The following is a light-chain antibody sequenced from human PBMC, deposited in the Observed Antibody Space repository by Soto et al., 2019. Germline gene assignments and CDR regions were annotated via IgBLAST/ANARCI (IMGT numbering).Light chain of an antibody. J-gene: IGLJ2*01. V-gene: IGLV2-14*03. CDR1: TTDVGGYNY. CDR2: DVS. Sequence: QSALTQPASVSGSPGQSITISCTGTTTDVGGYNYVSWYQQHPGKAPKLMIYDVSNRPSGVSSRFSGSKSGNTASLTISGLQAEDEADYYCSSYSSTITLVVFGGGTKLTV. CDR3: SSYSSTITLVV.